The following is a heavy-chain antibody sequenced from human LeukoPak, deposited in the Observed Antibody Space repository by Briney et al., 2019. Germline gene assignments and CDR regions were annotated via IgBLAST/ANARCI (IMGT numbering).Heavy chain of an antibody. CDR2: ISGSGGST. CDR1: EFTFSSYA. Sequence: GGSLRLSCAGSEFTFSSYAMSWVRQAPGKGLEWVSAISGSGGSTYYADSVKGRFTISRDNSKNTLYLQMNSLRAEDTAVYYCAKGLGYCSGGSCYSPLYYYMDVWGKGTTVTVSS. J-gene: IGHJ6*03. CDR3: AKGLGYCSGGSCYSPLYYYMDV. V-gene: IGHV3-23*01. D-gene: IGHD2-15*01.